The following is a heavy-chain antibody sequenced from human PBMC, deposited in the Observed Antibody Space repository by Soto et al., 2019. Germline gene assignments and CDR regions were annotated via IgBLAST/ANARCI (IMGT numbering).Heavy chain of an antibody. D-gene: IGHD1-7*01. CDR2: IDWEEEK. V-gene: IGHV2-70*01. CDR1: GFSLSRKGMS. Sequence: SGPTLVNPKQTLILTCAFSGFSLSRKGMSVSWIRQPPGKALEFLALIDWEEEKFYSPSLRTRLTVSKDTSKSQVVLTLTNVDPVDTATYYCTRSTNWNYDYYFDYWGQGTPGTVS. J-gene: IGHJ4*02. CDR3: TRSTNWNYDYYFDY.